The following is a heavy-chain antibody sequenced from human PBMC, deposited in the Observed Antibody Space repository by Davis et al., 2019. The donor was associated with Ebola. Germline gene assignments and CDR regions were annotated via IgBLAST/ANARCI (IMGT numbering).Heavy chain of an antibody. CDR1: GGSISSSSYY. CDR3: ARQGDFWSGYYANPFDY. Sequence: SETLSLTCTVSGGSISSSSYYWGWIRQPPGKGLEWIGSIYYSGSTYYNPSLKSRVTISVDTSKNQFSLKLSSVTAADTAVYYCARQGDFWSGYYANPFDYRGQGTLVTVSS. V-gene: IGHV4-39*01. D-gene: IGHD3-3*01. J-gene: IGHJ4*02. CDR2: IYYSGST.